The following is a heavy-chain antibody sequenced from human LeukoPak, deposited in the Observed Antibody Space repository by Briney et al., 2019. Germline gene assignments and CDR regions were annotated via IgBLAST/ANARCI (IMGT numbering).Heavy chain of an antibody. CDR3: AREGESGWRRFDY. CDR1: GDAFSGYF. J-gene: IGHJ4*02. Sequence: ASVKVSCKASGDAFSGYFIHWERQAPGQRLEWMGNINANSGVTNYAQKFQGRVTMTRDTSISTAYMELNNLRSDDTAVYFCAREGESGWRRFDYWGQGNLVTVSS. CDR2: INANSGVT. V-gene: IGHV1-2*02. D-gene: IGHD6-19*01.